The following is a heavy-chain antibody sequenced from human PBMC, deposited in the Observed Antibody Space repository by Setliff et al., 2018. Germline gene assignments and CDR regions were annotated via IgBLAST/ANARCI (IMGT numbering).Heavy chain of an antibody. CDR1: GGTFSSYA. CDR2: IIPIFGNT. J-gene: IGHJ6*03. Sequence: ASVKVSCKASGGTFSSYAISWVRQAPGQGLEWMGGIIPIFGNTGYAQKFQGRVTMTRNTSISTAYMELSSLRSEDTAVYYCARGPSPYYDFWSGYYFHYYYYMDVWGKGTTVTVSS. V-gene: IGHV1-8*02. CDR3: ARGPSPYYDFWSGYYFHYYYYMDV. D-gene: IGHD3-3*01.